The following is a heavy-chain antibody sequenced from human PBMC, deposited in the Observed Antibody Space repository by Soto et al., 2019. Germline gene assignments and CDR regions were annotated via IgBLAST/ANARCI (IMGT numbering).Heavy chain of an antibody. J-gene: IGHJ6*02. CDR1: GGSFSGYY. D-gene: IGHD3-10*01. CDR3: ARKGISYYYYYGMDV. Sequence: PSETLSLTCAVYGGSFSGYYWSWIRQPPGKGLEWIGEINHSGSTNYNPSLKSRVTISVDTSKNQFSLKLSSVTAADTAVYYCARKGISYYYYYGMDVWGQGTTVTVSS. CDR2: INHSGST. V-gene: IGHV4-34*01.